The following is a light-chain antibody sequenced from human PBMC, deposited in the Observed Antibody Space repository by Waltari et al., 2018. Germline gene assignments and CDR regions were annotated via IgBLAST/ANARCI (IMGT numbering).Light chain of an antibody. V-gene: IGLV3-21*03. CDR3: QLWDSRSDHYV. Sequence: SYVLTQPPSVSVAPGKTARITCGGNNIGSKSVHWYQQKPGQAPVLVVYDDSDRPAGTPGRFSGSNSGNTATLTRGGVEDGDEAYYYCQLWDSRSDHYVFGTGTKVTVL. J-gene: IGLJ1*01. CDR2: DDS. CDR1: NIGSKS.